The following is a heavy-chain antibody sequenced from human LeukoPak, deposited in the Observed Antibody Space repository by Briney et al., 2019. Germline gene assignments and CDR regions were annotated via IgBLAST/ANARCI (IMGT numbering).Heavy chain of an antibody. CDR1: GYTFTVYY. CDR2: INPNSGGT. J-gene: IGHJ4*02. D-gene: IGHD6-13*01. Sequence: ASVKVSCKASGYTFTVYYMHWVRQAPGQGLEWMGWINPNSGGTNYAQKFQGRVTMTRNTSISTAYMGLSSLRSEDTAVYYCARGRGRWIAAAVNDYWGQGTLVTVSS. V-gene: IGHV1-2*02. CDR3: ARGRGRWIAAAVNDY.